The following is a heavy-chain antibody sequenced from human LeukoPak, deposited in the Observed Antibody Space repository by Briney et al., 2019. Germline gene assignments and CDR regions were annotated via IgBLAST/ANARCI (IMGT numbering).Heavy chain of an antibody. CDR3: ARGGVMEPTPVWFDP. D-gene: IGHD3-16*01. Sequence: MTSETLSLTCTVSGGSISSYYWSWIRQPPGKGLEWIGYIYYSGSTYYNPSLKSRVTISVDTSKNQFSLKLSSVTAADTAVYYCARGGVMEPTPVWFDPWGQGTLVTVSS. V-gene: IGHV4-59*12. CDR2: IYYSGST. J-gene: IGHJ5*02. CDR1: GGSISSYY.